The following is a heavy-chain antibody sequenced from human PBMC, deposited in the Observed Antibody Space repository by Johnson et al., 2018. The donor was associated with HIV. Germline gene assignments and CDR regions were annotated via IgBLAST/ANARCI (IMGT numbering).Heavy chain of an antibody. D-gene: IGHD1-26*01. CDR2: IKSKYHDETT. CDR1: GFTFKNAW. J-gene: IGHJ3*02. V-gene: IGHV3-15*01. CDR3: TTPSGSYVSSYDAFDI. Sequence: VQLVESGGGFVKPEGSLRLSCAASGFTFKNAWMHWVRQAPGKGLEWIGRIKSKYHDETTDYAAPVKGRFAISRDDSKNTVYLQMNSLKAEDTAVYYCTTPSGSYVSSYDAFDIWGQGTMVTVSS.